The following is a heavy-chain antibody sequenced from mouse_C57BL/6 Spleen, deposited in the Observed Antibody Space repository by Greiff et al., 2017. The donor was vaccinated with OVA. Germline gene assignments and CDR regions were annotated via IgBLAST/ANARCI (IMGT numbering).Heavy chain of an antibody. V-gene: IGHV1-52*01. CDR3: ARRRVDSNYDAMDY. J-gene: IGHJ4*01. D-gene: IGHD2-5*01. CDR1: GYTFTSYW. CDR2: IDPSDSET. Sequence: QVQLKQPGAELVRPGSSVKLSCKASGYTFTSYWMHWVKQRPIQGLEWIGNIDPSDSETHYNQKFKDKATLTVDKSSSTAYMQLSSLTSEDSAVYYCARRRVDSNYDAMDYWGQGTSVTVAS.